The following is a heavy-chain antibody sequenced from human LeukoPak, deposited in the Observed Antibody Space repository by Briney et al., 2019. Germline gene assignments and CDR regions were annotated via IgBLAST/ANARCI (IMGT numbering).Heavy chain of an antibody. J-gene: IGHJ4*02. CDR1: GGTFSSYT. CDR3: ARAPLPDLVGAAGAWTDY. D-gene: IGHD1-26*01. Sequence: ASVTVSCTASGGTFSSYTINWVRQAPGQGIEWMGRILPILGIANYAQKFQGRVTITADKSTSTAYMERSSLRSEDTAVYYCARAPLPDLVGAAGAWTDYWGQGTLVTVSS. CDR2: ILPILGIA. V-gene: IGHV1-69*10.